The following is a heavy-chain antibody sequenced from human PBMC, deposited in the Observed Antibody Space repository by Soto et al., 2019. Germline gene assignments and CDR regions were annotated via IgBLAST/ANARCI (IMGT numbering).Heavy chain of an antibody. Sequence: SETLSLTCIVSGASIRSYYWHWIRQPPGKGLEWIGYVYTSDYTRYSSSLKSRVTISVDTSKGQFYLMLNSVTAADTAVYYCASSAVQPEDFFYYNGMDVWGQGTTVTVSS. CDR3: ASSAVQPEDFFYYNGMDV. CDR1: GASIRSYY. V-gene: IGHV4-4*08. CDR2: VYTSDYT. J-gene: IGHJ6*02. D-gene: IGHD2-15*01.